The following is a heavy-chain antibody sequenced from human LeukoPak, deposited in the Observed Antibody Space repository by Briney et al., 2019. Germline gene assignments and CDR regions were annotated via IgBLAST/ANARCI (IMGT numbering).Heavy chain of an antibody. CDR3: ARQYCSGGSCYWAFFDY. CDR2: IDPSDSYT. V-gene: IGHV5-10-1*01. CDR1: GYSFTSYW. D-gene: IGHD2-15*01. J-gene: IGHJ4*02. Sequence: GESLKTSCKGSGYSFTSYWISWVRQMPGKGLEWMGRIDPSDSYTNYSPSFQGRVTISADKSISTAYLQWSSLKASDTAIYYCARQYCSGGSCYWAFFDYWGQGTLVTVSS.